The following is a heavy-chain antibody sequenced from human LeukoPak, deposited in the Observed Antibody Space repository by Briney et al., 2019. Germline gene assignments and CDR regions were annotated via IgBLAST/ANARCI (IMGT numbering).Heavy chain of an antibody. Sequence: GGSLRLSRSASQFTFSSYPMHWVRQAQRKGLEYVSYISINGGITYYADPAKGRFTLSRDNSKSMVYLQMSSLRTEDTAVYYCVKGRAVAGRFDYWGQGTLVTVSS. CDR1: QFTFSSYP. CDR2: ISINGGIT. CDR3: VKGRAVAGRFDY. V-gene: IGHV3-64D*06. D-gene: IGHD6-19*01. J-gene: IGHJ4*02.